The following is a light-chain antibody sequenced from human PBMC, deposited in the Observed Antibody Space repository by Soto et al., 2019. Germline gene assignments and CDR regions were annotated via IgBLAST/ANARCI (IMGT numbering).Light chain of an antibody. J-gene: IGLJ2*01. CDR2: DVS. Sequence: QSALTQPASVSGSPGQSITISCTGTSCDVGDYNYVSWYQQHPGKAPKLMIYDVSHRPSGVSNRFSGSKSGNTASLTISGLQAEDEAYYFGNSYTSSSTLVVFGGGTKLTVL. V-gene: IGLV2-14*01. CDR1: SCDVGDYNY. CDR3: NSYTSSSTLVV.